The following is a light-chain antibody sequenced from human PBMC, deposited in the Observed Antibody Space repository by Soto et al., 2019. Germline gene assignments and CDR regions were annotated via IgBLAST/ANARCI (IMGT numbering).Light chain of an antibody. V-gene: IGLV2-8*01. CDR1: SSDVGGYKY. CDR3: CSYGGFSTFVL. J-gene: IGLJ2*01. CDR2: EVS. Sequence: QSALTQPPSASGSPGQSVTISCTGTSSDVGGYKYVSWYQQHPGKVPKLMIYEVSKRPSGVPDRFSGSKSGNTASLTISGLQAEDEADYHCCSYGGFSTFVLFGGGTKLTVL.